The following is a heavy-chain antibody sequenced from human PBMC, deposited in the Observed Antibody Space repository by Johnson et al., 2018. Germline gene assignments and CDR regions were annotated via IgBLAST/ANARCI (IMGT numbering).Heavy chain of an antibody. V-gene: IGHV3-9*01. Sequence: VQLVESGGGLVQPGRSLRLSCAASGFTFDDHAMHWVRQAPGKGLEWVSGISWNSGSIGYADSVKGRFTISRDNAKNSLYLQMNSLRVEDTASYYCAKVFYRYYYYGMDVWGQGTTVTVSS. CDR1: GFTFDDHA. D-gene: IGHD3-16*02. J-gene: IGHJ6*02. CDR3: AKVFYRYYYYGMDV. CDR2: ISWNSGSI.